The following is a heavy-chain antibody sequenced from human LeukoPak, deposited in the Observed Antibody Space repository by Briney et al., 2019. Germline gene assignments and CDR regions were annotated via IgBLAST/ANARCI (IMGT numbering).Heavy chain of an antibody. CDR3: GRDVGGGYFD. J-gene: IGHJ4*01. CDR2: IRQGGGEK. V-gene: IGHV3-7*01. CDR1: GFAFGNYA. Sequence: GGSLRLSCAASGFAFGNYAMGWVRQAPGKGLEWVASIRQGGGEKYYVDSVKGRFTISRDNAKNSLYLQMNSLRAEDTAMYYCGRDVGGGYFDWGHGTLVTVSS. D-gene: IGHD3-9*01.